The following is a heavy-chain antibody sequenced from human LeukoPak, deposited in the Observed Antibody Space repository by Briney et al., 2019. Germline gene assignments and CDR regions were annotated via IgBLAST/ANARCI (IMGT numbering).Heavy chain of an antibody. J-gene: IGHJ4*02. CDR1: GGSISSYY. CDR3: ARQGRGQSGSYDY. Sequence: PWETLSLTCTVSGGSISSYYWSWIRQPPGKGLEWIGYIYYSGSTNYNPSVKSRVTISVDTSKNQFSLKLSSVAASDTAVYYCARQGRGQSGSYDYWGQGTLVTVSS. V-gene: IGHV4-59*08. D-gene: IGHD1-26*01. CDR2: IYYSGST.